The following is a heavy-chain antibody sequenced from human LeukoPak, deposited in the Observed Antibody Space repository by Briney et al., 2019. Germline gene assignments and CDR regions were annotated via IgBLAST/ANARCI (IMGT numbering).Heavy chain of an antibody. CDR1: GFTFSTYG. CDR3: VRGWGSNVYASAFDV. V-gene: IGHV3-33*01. D-gene: IGHD3-16*01. J-gene: IGHJ3*01. Sequence: PGGSQRLSCAASGFTFSTYGMHWVRQAPGKGLEWVTVIWHDGSHKDYADSVKGRFTISRDNSKNTLYLQMNDLRAEDTAVYFCVRGWGSNVYASAFDVWGQGTMVTVSS. CDR2: IWHDGSHK.